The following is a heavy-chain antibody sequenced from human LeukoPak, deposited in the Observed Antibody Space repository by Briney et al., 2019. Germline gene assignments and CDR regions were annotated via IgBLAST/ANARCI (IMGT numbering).Heavy chain of an antibody. CDR2: ITANGDRT. CDR3: ATFGVIVRNNYLDY. V-gene: IGHV3-23*01. Sequence: GGSLRLSCAASGFTFTDFAMNWVRQAPGKGLEWVSSITANGDRTSYVDSVKGRFTISRDNSKNTLYLQMSSLRAEDTAVYYCATFGVIVRNNYLDYWGQGALVAVSS. CDR1: GFTFTDFA. J-gene: IGHJ4*02. D-gene: IGHD3-3*01.